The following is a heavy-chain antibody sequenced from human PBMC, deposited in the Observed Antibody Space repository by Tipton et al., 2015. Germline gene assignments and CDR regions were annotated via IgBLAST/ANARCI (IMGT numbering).Heavy chain of an antibody. CDR2: INHVETT. D-gene: IGHD2-21*02. Sequence: TLSLTCAVYGGSFSSNYWSWIRQPPGKGLEWIGEINHVETTKYNPSLKSRVTISIDRFKNQFSLKLSSVTAADTAVYYCASPSLPHDRGDYYFQSWGQGSLVTVSS. CDR1: GGSFSSNY. J-gene: IGHJ4*02. CDR3: ASPSLPHDRGDYYFQS. V-gene: IGHV4-34*01.